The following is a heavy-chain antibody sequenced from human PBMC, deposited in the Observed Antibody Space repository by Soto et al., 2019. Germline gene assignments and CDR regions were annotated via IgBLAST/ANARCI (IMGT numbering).Heavy chain of an antibody. J-gene: IGHJ6*04. CDR1: GGSISSSTYY. Sequence: SETLSLTCTVSGGSISSSTYYWAWIRQPPGKGLEWIGSIYYSGSTYYNPSLKSRVTISVDTSKNQSSLKLSSVTAADTAVYYCARGVDWGDVWGKGTTVTVSS. CDR2: IYYSGST. D-gene: IGHD3-16*01. V-gene: IGHV4-39*07. CDR3: ARGVDWGDV.